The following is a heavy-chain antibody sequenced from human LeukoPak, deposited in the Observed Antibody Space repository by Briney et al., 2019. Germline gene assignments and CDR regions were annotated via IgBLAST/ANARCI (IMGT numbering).Heavy chain of an antibody. CDR1: GFTFSRYE. CDR2: ISSSGSST. V-gene: IGHV3-48*03. J-gene: IGHJ4*02. D-gene: IGHD1-26*01. CDR3: AREDGSQLDY. Sequence: PGGSLRLSCAASGFTFSRYEMSWVRQTPGKGLEWVSYISSSGSSTYYADSVKGRFTISRDNAKSSLCLQMDSLRAGDTAVYYCAREDGSQLDYWGRGTLVTVSS.